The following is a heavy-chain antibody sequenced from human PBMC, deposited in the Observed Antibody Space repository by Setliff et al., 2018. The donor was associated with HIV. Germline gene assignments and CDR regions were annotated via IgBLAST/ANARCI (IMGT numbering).Heavy chain of an antibody. CDR1: GGSMSSYY. J-gene: IGHJ4*02. Sequence: SETLSLTCTVSGGSMSSYYWSWIRQTPGKGLESIGYIYYTGSTNYNTALKSRVTISVDTSKNLFSLQLRFVTAADTAVYYCARHARFSTGDRAFDYWGQGTLVTVSS. D-gene: IGHD6-25*01. CDR2: IYYTGST. CDR3: ARHARFSTGDRAFDY. V-gene: IGHV4-59*08.